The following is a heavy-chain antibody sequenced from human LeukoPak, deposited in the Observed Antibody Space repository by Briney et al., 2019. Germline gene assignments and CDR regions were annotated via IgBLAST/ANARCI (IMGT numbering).Heavy chain of an antibody. V-gene: IGHV1-18*01. D-gene: IGHD3-16*01. CDR2: INTYTGNT. Sequence: ASVKVSCKASGGTFSSYAISWVRQAPGQGLEWMGWINTYTGNTNYAQKLQGRVTMTTDASTNTVYMELRSLRSDDTAVYSWARDGGLGWGSPSYFDYWGQGTLVTVSS. CDR1: GGTFSSYA. CDR3: ARDGGLGWGSPSYFDY. J-gene: IGHJ4*02.